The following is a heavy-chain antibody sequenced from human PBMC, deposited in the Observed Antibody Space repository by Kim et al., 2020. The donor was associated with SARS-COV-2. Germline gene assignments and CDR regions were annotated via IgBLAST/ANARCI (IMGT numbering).Heavy chain of an antibody. D-gene: IGHD1-26*01. J-gene: IGHJ4*02. CDR3: AKDLYHFSGSYPFDY. V-gene: IGHV3-23*01. Sequence: DSVKGRFTISRDNSKNALYLQMNSLRAEDTAVYYCAKDLYHFSGSYPFDYWGQGTLVTVSS.